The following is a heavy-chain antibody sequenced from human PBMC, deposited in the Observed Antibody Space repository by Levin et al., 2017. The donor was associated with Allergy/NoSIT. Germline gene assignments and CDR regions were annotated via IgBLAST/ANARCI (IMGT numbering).Heavy chain of an antibody. J-gene: IGHJ6*02. CDR3: ARRGYDFWSGSYYYGMDV. CDR2: IIPIFGTA. Sequence: KISCKASGGTFSSYAISWVRQAPGQGLEWVGGIIPIFGTANYAQKFQGRVTITADESTSTAYMELSSLRSEDTAVYYCARRGYDFWSGSYYYGMDVWGQGTTVTVSS. D-gene: IGHD3-3*01. V-gene: IGHV1-69*01. CDR1: GGTFSSYA.